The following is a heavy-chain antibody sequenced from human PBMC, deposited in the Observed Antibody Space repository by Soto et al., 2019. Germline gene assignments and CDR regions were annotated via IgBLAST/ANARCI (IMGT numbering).Heavy chain of an antibody. CDR2: INHSGTT. Sequence: ETLSLTCAVCGGSFSTYYWTWIRQPPGKGLEWIGEINHSGTTNYNPSLKSRVTISVDTSKNQFSLELNSVTAADTAVYYCARSSRGMDVWGQGTTVTVSS. CDR3: ARSSRGMDV. J-gene: IGHJ6*02. V-gene: IGHV4-34*01. CDR1: GGSFSTYY.